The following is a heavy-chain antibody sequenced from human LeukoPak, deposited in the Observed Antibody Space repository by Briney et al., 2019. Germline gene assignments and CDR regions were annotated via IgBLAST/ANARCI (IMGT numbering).Heavy chain of an antibody. Sequence: SETLSLTCTVSGGSISSSGYYWDWVRQPPEKGLEWIGSIYYSETTYYNPSLRSRATISVDTSKSQFSLNLRSVTAADTAVYYCARQVSDYYYYYIDVWGRGTAVTVSS. CDR1: GGSISSSGYY. J-gene: IGHJ6*03. CDR3: ARQVSDYYYYYIDV. V-gene: IGHV4-39*01. D-gene: IGHD5/OR15-5a*01. CDR2: IYYSETT.